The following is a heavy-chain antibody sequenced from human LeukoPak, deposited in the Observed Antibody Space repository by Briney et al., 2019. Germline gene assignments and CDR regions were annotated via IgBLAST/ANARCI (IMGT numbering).Heavy chain of an antibody. D-gene: IGHD6-19*01. CDR2: ISYHGGNK. CDR1: GFAFSSYA. Sequence: SGGSLRLSCAASGFAFSSYAMHWVRQAPGKGLEWVAVISYHGGNKYYADSVKGRFTISRDNSKNTLYLQMDSLRPEDTAVYYCASEIGYSSGWGQGTLVTVSS. J-gene: IGHJ4*02. CDR3: ASEIGYSSG. V-gene: IGHV3-30-3*01.